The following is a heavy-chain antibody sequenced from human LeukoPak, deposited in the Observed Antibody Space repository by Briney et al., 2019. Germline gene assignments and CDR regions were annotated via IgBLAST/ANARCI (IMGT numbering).Heavy chain of an antibody. Sequence: SETLSLTCALYGGSFGDYHWSWIRQPPGKGLEWIGEINRSGVTTYNPSLKSRVTLTVDTSKRQFSLKLSSVTAADTAVYYCARLKEQWLMYLDYWGQGTLVTVSS. CDR3: ARLKEQWLMYLDY. V-gene: IGHV4-34*01. CDR2: INRSGVT. J-gene: IGHJ4*02. D-gene: IGHD6-19*01. CDR1: GGSFGDYH.